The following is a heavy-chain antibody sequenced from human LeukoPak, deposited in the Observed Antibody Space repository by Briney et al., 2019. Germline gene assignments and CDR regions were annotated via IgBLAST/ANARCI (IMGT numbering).Heavy chain of an antibody. D-gene: IGHD5-18*01. CDR3: ARDKGSGYSYGYSAFDI. CDR1: GGSISSSSYY. V-gene: IGHV4-39*07. Sequence: SETLSLTCTVSGGSISSSSYYWGWIRQPPGKGLEWIGSIYYSGSTYYNPSLKSRVTISVDTSKNQFSLKLSSVTAADTAVYYCARDKGSGYSYGYSAFDIWGQGTMVTVSS. CDR2: IYYSGST. J-gene: IGHJ3*02.